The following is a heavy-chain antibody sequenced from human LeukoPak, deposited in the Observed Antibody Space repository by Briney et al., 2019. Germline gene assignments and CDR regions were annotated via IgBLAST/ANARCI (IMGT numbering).Heavy chain of an antibody. CDR3: AREGRYFDWLFHDAFDI. CDR1: GVMFPSYW. D-gene: IGHD3-9*01. CDR2: IKQDGSEK. V-gene: IGHV3-7*04. J-gene: IGHJ3*02. Sequence: PGGSLRLSCAASGVMFPSYWMTWVRQAPGKGLEWVANIKQDGSEKYYVDSVKGRFTISRDNAKNSVYLQMNSLRAEDTAVYYCAREGRYFDWLFHDAFDIWGQGTMVTVSS.